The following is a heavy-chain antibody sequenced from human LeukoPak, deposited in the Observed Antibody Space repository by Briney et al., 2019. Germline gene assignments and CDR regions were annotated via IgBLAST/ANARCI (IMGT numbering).Heavy chain of an antibody. CDR2: IYNSGST. Sequence: SETLSLTCIVSGGSISIYYCNWIRQPPGKGLEWIGYIYNSGSTDYNPSLKTRVTISADTSKNQFSLKLTSVTAADTAVYYCARDRELGSWGQGILVTVSS. V-gene: IGHV4-59*01. D-gene: IGHD3-16*01. CDR3: ARDRELGS. J-gene: IGHJ5*02. CDR1: GGSISIYY.